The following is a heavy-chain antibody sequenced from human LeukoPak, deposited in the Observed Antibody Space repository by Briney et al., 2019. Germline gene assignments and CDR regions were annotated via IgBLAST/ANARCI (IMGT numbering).Heavy chain of an antibody. D-gene: IGHD3-3*01. CDR2: ISSSSSYI. V-gene: IGHV3-21*01. CDR3: AREGITIYGVAPDY. J-gene: IGHJ4*02. Sequence: GGSLRLSCAASGLTFSSYSMNWVRQAPGKGLEWVSSISSSSSYIYYADSVKGRFTISRDNAKNSLYLQMNSLRAEDTAVYYCAREGITIYGVAPDYWGQGTLVTVSS. CDR1: GLTFSSYS.